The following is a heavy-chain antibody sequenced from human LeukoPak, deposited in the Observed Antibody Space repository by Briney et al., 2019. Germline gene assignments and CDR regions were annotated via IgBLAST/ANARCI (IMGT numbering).Heavy chain of an antibody. D-gene: IGHD3-3*01. CDR3: ARDLLEWYFDY. V-gene: IGHV3-30*03. CDR2: ISYDGSNK. J-gene: IGHJ4*02. Sequence: GGSLRLSCEASGFTFSNYGMHWVRQAPGRGLEWVALISYDGSNKYYADSVKGRFTISRDNSKNTLYLQMNSLRAEDTAVYYCARDLLEWYFDYWGQGTLVTVSS. CDR1: GFTFSNYG.